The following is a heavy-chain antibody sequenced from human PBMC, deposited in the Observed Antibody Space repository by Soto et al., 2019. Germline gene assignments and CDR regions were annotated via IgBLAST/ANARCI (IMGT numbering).Heavy chain of an antibody. CDR2: ISYSGIT. J-gene: IGHJ4*02. Sequence: QVQLQESGPGLVKPSQTLSLTCTVTGVSINSGGYYYTWIRQHPGKGLEWIGYISYSGITSYNPSLKSRATMTVDTSKNQFSLNLSSVNAADTSVYYCARQRPYDTTGYSGRLFDRWGQGNLVTVSS. CDR1: GVSINSGGYY. D-gene: IGHD2-2*03. V-gene: IGHV4-31*03. CDR3: ARQRPYDTTGYSGRLFDR.